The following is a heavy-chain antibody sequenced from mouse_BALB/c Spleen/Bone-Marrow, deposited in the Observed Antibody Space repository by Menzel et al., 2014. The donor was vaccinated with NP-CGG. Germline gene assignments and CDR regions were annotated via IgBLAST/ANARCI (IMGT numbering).Heavy chain of an antibody. J-gene: IGHJ2*01. V-gene: IGHV1-77*01. CDR2: IYPGSGST. CDR1: GCTFTDYV. Sequence: VKLMDSGPELVKPGASVKMSCKASGCTFTDYVISWVKRRTGQGLEWIGEIYPGSGSTYYNEKFKGKATLTADKSSNTAYMQLSSLTSEDSAVYFCARCGGLRDFDYWGQGTTLTVSS. D-gene: IGHD2-4*01. CDR3: ARCGGLRDFDY.